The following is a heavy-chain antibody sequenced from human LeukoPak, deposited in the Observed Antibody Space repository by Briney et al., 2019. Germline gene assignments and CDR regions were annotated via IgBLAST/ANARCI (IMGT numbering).Heavy chain of an antibody. CDR2: ISYDGSNK. V-gene: IGHV3-30*18. CDR3: AKDAGYCSGGSCYPVPDV. CDR1: GFTFSSYG. D-gene: IGHD2-15*01. J-gene: IGHJ6*02. Sequence: PGGSLRLSCAASGFTFSSYGMHWVRQAPGKGLEWVAVISYDGSNKYYADSVKGRFTISRDNSKNTLYLQMNSLRAEDTAVYYCAKDAGYCSGGSCYPVPDVWGQGTTVTVSS.